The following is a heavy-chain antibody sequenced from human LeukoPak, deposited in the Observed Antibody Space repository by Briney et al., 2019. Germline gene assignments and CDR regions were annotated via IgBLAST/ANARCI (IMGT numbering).Heavy chain of an antibody. V-gene: IGHV5-51*01. CDR2: IYPGDSDT. Sequence: GESLKISCKGSGYSFTSYWIGWVRQMPGKGLEWMGIIYPGDSDTRYSPSFQGQVTISADKSISTAYLQWSSLKASDTAMYYCARRTTYCTSSSCYSDYYGMDVWGQGTTVTVSS. CDR3: ARRTTYCTSSSCYSDYYGMDV. D-gene: IGHD2-2*01. J-gene: IGHJ6*02. CDR1: GYSFTSYW.